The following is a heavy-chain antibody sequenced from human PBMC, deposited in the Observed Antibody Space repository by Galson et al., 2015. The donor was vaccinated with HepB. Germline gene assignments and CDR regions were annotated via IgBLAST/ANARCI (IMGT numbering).Heavy chain of an antibody. Sequence: SLRLSCTASGFTVSSSYMNWVRQAPGKGLEWVSVIYNGSTTYHTASVNGRFTIARDNSKNMLYLQINSLRAEDPAGYYCARVRRVSSHFQALVVWGQGTPGTVS. D-gene: IGHD5/OR15-5a*01. J-gene: IGHJ6*02. V-gene: IGHV3-53*01. CDR1: GFTVSSSY. CDR3: ARVRRVSSHFQALVV. CDR2: IYNGSTT.